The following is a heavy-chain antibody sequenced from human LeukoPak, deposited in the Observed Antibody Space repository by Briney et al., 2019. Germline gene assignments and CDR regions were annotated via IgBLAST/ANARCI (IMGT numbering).Heavy chain of an antibody. D-gene: IGHD2-15*01. Sequence: GASVKVSCKASGYTFNGYYMHWVRQAPGQGLEWMGWINPNSGGTNYAQKFQGRVTMTRDTSISTAYMELSRLRSDDTAVYYCASPRDPGYCSGGSCSSLQNDYWGQGTLVTVSS. CDR1: GYTFNGYY. CDR3: ASPRDPGYCSGGSCSSLQNDY. J-gene: IGHJ4*02. CDR2: INPNSGGT. V-gene: IGHV1-2*02.